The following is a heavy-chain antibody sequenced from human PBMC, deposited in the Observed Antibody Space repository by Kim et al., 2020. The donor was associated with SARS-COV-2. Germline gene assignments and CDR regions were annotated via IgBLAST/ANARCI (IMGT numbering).Heavy chain of an antibody. D-gene: IGHD6-19*01. Sequence: ADSVKGRFTISRDNSKNSLYLQMNSLRTEDTALYYCAKDLAVAGVGALGYWGQGTLVTVSS. V-gene: IGHV3-43*01. J-gene: IGHJ4*02. CDR3: AKDLAVAGVGALGY.